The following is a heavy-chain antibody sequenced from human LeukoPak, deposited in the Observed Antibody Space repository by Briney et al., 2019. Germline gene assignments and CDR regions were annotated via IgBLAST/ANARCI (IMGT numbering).Heavy chain of an antibody. CDR3: ARRFVYGDYPHFDY. Sequence: SETLSLTCTGSGGSISSYYWSWIRQPPGKGLEWIGYIYYSGSTNYNPSLKSRVTISVDTSKNQFSLKLSSVTAADTAVYYCARRFVYGDYPHFDYWGQGTLVTVSS. CDR1: GGSISSYY. J-gene: IGHJ4*02. CDR2: IYYSGST. D-gene: IGHD4-17*01. V-gene: IGHV4-59*08.